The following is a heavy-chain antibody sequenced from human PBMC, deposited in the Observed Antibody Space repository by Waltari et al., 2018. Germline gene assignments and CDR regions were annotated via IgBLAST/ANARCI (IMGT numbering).Heavy chain of an antibody. CDR2: ISWDSGSI. V-gene: IGHV3-9*01. CDR3: AKDGGGGDSPLYYFDY. J-gene: IGHJ4*02. Sequence: EVQLVESGGGLVQPGRSLRLSCAASGFTLDDYAMHWVRQAPGKGLEWVSGISWDSGSIGYADSVKGRFTISRDNAKNSLYLQMNSLRAEDTALYYCAKDGGGGDSPLYYFDYWGQGTLVTVSS. CDR1: GFTLDDYA. D-gene: IGHD2-21*01.